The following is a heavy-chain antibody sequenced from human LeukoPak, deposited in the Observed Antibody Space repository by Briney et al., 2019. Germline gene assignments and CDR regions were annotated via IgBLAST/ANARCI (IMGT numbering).Heavy chain of an antibody. D-gene: IGHD6-19*01. Sequence: ASVKVSCKASGGTFSSYAISWVRQAPGQGLEWMGGISAYNGNTNYAQKLQGRVTMTTDTSTSTAYMELRSLRSDDTAVYYCARDSAVAGNPPFDYWGQGTLVTVSS. CDR1: GGTFSSYA. V-gene: IGHV1-18*01. J-gene: IGHJ4*02. CDR3: ARDSAVAGNPPFDY. CDR2: ISAYNGNT.